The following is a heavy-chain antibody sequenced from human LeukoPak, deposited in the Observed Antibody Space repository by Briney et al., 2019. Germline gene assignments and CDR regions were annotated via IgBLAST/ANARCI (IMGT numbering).Heavy chain of an antibody. Sequence: PGGSLRLSCAASGFTFSSYWMHWVRQAPGKGLEWIGYIYYSGSTNYNPSLKSRVTISVDTSKNQFSLKLSSVTAADTAVYYCARHGSSWYEKDYFDYWGQGTLVTVSS. CDR1: GFTFSSYW. V-gene: IGHV4-59*08. D-gene: IGHD6-13*01. CDR2: IYYSGST. CDR3: ARHGSSWYEKDYFDY. J-gene: IGHJ4*02.